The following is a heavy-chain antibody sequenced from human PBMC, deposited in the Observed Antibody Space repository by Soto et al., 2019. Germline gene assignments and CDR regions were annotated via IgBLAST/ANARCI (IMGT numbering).Heavy chain of an antibody. D-gene: IGHD6-13*01. CDR1: GFTFSSYS. V-gene: IGHV3-48*01. CDR3: ARDPSLFRSNWYTRFEY. Sequence: EVQLVESGGDLVQPGGSLRLSCAASGFTFSSYSMNWGRQAPGKGLEWVSYINPSSGSIYYANSVKGRFTISRDNAKNSLFLQLNRLRAEDTAVYFCARDPSLFRSNWYTRFEYWGRGTLVTVSS. CDR2: INPSSGSI. J-gene: IGHJ4*02.